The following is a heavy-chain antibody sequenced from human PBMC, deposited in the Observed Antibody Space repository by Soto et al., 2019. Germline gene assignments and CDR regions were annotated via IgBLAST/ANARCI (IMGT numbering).Heavy chain of an antibody. D-gene: IGHD3-10*01. CDR3: ARTPGVITMVRGVIMPYYYGMDV. Sequence: PSETLSLTCAISGDSVSSTSAAWNWIRQSPSRGLVWLGRTYYRSKWYNDYAVSVKSRITINPDTSKNQFSLQLNSVTPEDTAVYYCARTPGVITMVRGVIMPYYYGMDVWGQGTTVTVSS. CDR1: GDSVSSTSAA. CDR2: TYYRSKWYN. J-gene: IGHJ6*02. V-gene: IGHV6-1*01.